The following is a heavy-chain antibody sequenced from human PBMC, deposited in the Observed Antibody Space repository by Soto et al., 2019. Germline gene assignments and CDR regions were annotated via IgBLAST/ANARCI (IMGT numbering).Heavy chain of an antibody. CDR3: AIARMVRGIIYYSGMDV. CDR1: GGSISSDGNY. Sequence: QVKLQESGPGLVKSSQTLSLTCTVSGGSISSDGNYWSWIRQHPGKGLEWIGYIDYSGSTNYNPPLMGRVTISVDTSKNQCSLKLNSVTAADTAVYYCAIARMVRGIIYYSGMDVWGQGTTVTVSS. J-gene: IGHJ6*02. V-gene: IGHV4-31*03. CDR2: IDYSGST. D-gene: IGHD3-10*01.